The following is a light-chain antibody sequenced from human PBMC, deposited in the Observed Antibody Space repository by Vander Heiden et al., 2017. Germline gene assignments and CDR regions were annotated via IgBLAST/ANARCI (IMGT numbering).Light chain of an antibody. CDR3: QQSYSTLLYT. V-gene: IGKV1-39*01. CDR2: AAS. CDR1: QSISSY. J-gene: IGKJ2*01. Sequence: DIQMTQSPSSLSASVGDRVTITCRASQSISSYLNWYQQKPGKAPKLLIYAASSLQSGVPSRFSGSGSGADFTLTISSLQPEDFATYYCQQSYSTLLYTFVKGTKVQIK.